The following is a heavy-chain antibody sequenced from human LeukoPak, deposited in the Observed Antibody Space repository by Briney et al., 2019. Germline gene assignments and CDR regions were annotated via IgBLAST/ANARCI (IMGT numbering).Heavy chain of an antibody. CDR1: AFTFSIYW. Sequence: GGSLRLSCAASAFTFSIYWMSSVRPAPRKGLEWVANINQVGSQTYSVDSVKGRFPISRDNAKNSFFLQMSSLRAEDTSVYYCVAGDWGARDAFDLWGRGTMVTVSS. V-gene: IGHV3-7*01. J-gene: IGHJ3*01. D-gene: IGHD2-21*02. CDR3: VAGDWGARDAFDL. CDR2: INQVGSQT.